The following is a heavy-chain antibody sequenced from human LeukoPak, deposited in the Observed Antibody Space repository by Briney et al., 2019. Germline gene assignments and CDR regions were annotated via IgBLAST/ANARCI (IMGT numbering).Heavy chain of an antibody. CDR3: AKPLEKYTYGGNFDY. CDR1: GFTFSSYA. J-gene: IGHJ4*02. Sequence: GGSLRLSCAASGFTFSSYAMSWVRQAPGKGLEWVSAISGSGGSTYYADSVKGRFTISRDNSKNTLYLQMNNLRAEDAAVYYCAKPLEKYTYGGNFDYWGQGILVTVSS. D-gene: IGHD4-23*01. CDR2: ISGSGGST. V-gene: IGHV3-23*01.